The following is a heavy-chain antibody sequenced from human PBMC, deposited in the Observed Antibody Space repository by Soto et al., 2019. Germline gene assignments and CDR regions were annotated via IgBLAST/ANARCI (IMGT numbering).Heavy chain of an antibody. V-gene: IGHV4-59*12. Sequence: SETLSLTCTVSGGSISSYYWSWIRQPPGKGLEWIGYIYYSGSTNYNPSLKSRVTISVDTSKNQFSLKLSSVTAADTAVYYCASSNPGYSSSWDVYYYYYYGMDVWGQGTTVTVSS. CDR3: ASSNPGYSSSWDVYYYYYYGMDV. CDR2: IYYSGST. J-gene: IGHJ6*02. CDR1: GGSISSYY. D-gene: IGHD6-13*01.